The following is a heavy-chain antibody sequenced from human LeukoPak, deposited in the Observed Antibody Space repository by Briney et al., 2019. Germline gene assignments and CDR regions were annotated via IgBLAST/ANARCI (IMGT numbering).Heavy chain of an antibody. CDR3: ARGGDYYDSSGDAAFDI. CDR2: IYYSGST. J-gene: IGHJ3*02. D-gene: IGHD3-22*01. CDR1: GGSISSSSYY. Sequence: SSETLSLTCTVSGGSISSSSYYWGWIRQPPGKGLEWIGSIYYSGSTYYNPSLKSRVTISVDTSKNQFSLKLSSVTAADTAVYYCARGGDYYDSSGDAAFDIWGQGTMVTVSS. V-gene: IGHV4-39*07.